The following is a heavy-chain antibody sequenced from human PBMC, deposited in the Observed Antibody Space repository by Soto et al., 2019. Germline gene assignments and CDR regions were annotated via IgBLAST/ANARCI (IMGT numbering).Heavy chain of an antibody. Sequence: QVQLVQSGPEMKKPGASVKVSCKGFGYSFMKYGINWVRQAPGQGLEWVGWISPYSGYTHSAQKFHGRLTLTTDTAAHTAYVELRILRSADTALYYCAREASVLIPAAQPARFDSWGQGTLVTVSS. V-gene: IGHV1-18*01. CDR1: GYSFMKYG. J-gene: IGHJ4*02. CDR3: AREASVLIPAAQPARFDS. D-gene: IGHD2-2*01. CDR2: ISPYSGYT.